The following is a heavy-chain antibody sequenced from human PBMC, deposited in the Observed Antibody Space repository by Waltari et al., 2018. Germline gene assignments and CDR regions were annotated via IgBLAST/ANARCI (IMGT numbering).Heavy chain of an antibody. CDR3: ARGLPSIVGFGELLFRFDP. CDR1: GGSFSGFY. CDR2: INHFGRA. D-gene: IGHD3-10*01. V-gene: IGHV4-34*01. J-gene: IGHJ5*02. Sequence: QVQLQQWGAGLLKPSETLSLTCAVDGGSFSGFYWSWIRQPPGKGLEWIGEINHFGRANDNPSLKSRVTISVDTSKNQFSLKMSSVTAADTAIYYCARGLPSIVGFGELLFRFDPWGQGTLVTVSS.